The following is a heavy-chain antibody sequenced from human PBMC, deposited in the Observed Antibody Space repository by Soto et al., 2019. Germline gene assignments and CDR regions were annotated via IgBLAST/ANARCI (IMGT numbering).Heavy chain of an antibody. Sequence: NPSETLSLTCTVSGDSISNYYWSWIRQPPGKGLEWIGYIYYSGSTDYNPSLKSRVTISVDTSKNQFSLKLSSVTAADTAVYYCARSSSMITFGDFGYWGQGTLVTVSS. CDR2: IYYSGST. CDR3: ARSSSMITFGDFGY. J-gene: IGHJ4*02. D-gene: IGHD3-16*01. V-gene: IGHV4-59*01. CDR1: GDSISNYY.